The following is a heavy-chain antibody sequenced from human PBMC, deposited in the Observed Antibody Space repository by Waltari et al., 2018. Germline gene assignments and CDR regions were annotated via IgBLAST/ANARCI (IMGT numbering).Heavy chain of an antibody. V-gene: IGHV1-8*03. J-gene: IGHJ6*03. CDR1: GYTFTSYD. D-gene: IGHD2-2*02. CDR3: ARGPGRPTGYCSSTSCYMYMDV. Sequence: QVQLVQSGAEVKKPGASVKVSCKASGYTFTSYDLNWVRQATGQGLEWMGWMNHDSGNTGYAQKFQGRVTSNRNTSIRTAYMELSSLRSEDTAVYYCARGPGRPTGYCSSTSCYMYMDVWGKGTTVTISS. CDR2: MNHDSGNT.